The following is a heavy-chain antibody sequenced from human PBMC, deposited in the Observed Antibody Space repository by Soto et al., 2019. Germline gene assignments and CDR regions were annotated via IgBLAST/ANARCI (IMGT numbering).Heavy chain of an antibody. CDR3: AREDYDFWSGFQEPGY. J-gene: IGHJ4*02. D-gene: IGHD3-3*01. V-gene: IGHV3-30-3*01. Sequence: GGSLRLSCAASGFTFSSYAMHWVRQAPGKGLEWVAVISYDGSNKYYADSVKGRFTISRDNSKNTLYLQMNSLRAEDTAVYYCAREDYDFWSGFQEPGYWGQGTLVTVSS. CDR2: ISYDGSNK. CDR1: GFTFSSYA.